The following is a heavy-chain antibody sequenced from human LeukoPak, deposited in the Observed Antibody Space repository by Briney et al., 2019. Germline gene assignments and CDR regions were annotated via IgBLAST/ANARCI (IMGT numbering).Heavy chain of an antibody. CDR1: AFTFKKSG. CDR3: ARGTGYSYGIDY. V-gene: IGHV3-30*03. CDR2: ISFDGSDK. D-gene: IGHD5-18*01. Sequence: GGSLRLSCAASAFTFKKSGMHWVRQAPGKGLEWVAVISFDGSDKQYAESVEGRFTVSRDNSKDTVYLQMNSLRPEDTAVYYCARGTGYSYGIDYWGQGTLVTVSS. J-gene: IGHJ4*02.